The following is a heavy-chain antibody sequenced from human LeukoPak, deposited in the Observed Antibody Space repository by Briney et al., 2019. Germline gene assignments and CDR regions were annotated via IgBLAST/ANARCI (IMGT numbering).Heavy chain of an antibody. CDR2: ISGSGGRT. D-gene: IGHD2-15*01. J-gene: IGHJ3*02. V-gene: IGHV3-23*01. CDR3: AKEEGYCSGGSCSDGAFDI. Sequence: PGGSLRLSCAASGFTFSSYAMSWVGQAAGKELEWVSAISGSGGRTYYADSVKGRFTISRDNSKNTLYLQMNSLRAEATAVYYCAKEEGYCSGGSCSDGAFDIWGQGTMVTVSS. CDR1: GFTFSSYA.